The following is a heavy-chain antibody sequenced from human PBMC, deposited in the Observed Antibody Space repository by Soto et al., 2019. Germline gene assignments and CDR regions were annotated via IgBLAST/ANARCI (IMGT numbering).Heavy chain of an antibody. CDR3: ASSLSMVRGVEGYYYYGMDV. J-gene: IGHJ6*02. CDR2: IIPILGIA. CDR1: GGTFSSYT. V-gene: IGHV1-69*02. D-gene: IGHD3-10*01. Sequence: QVQLVQSGAEVKKPGSSVKVSCKASGGTFSSYTISWVRQAPGQGLEWMGRIIPILGIANYAQKFQGRVTITADKSTRTAYMELSRLRSEDTAVYYCASSLSMVRGVEGYYYYGMDVWGQGTTVTVSS.